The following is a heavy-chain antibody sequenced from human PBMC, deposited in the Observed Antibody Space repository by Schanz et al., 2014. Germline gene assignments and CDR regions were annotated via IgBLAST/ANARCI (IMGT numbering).Heavy chain of an antibody. CDR2: ISGGGGTT. CDR3: AKAADWPVTRFDP. V-gene: IGHV3-23*04. J-gene: IGHJ5*02. Sequence: EVQLVESGGGLVQPGGSLRLSCAASGFSVGNKYMNWVRQAPGKGLEWVSAISGGGGTTYYTDSVKGRFTISRDNSKSTLYLQMSSLRADDTAVYYCAKAADWPVTRFDPWGQGTLVTVSS. D-gene: IGHD3-9*01. CDR1: GFSVGNKY.